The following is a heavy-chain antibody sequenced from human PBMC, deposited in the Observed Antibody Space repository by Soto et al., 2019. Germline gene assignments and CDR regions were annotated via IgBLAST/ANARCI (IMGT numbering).Heavy chain of an antibody. J-gene: IGHJ6*02. CDR3: ARDGYGSGSYGMDV. Sequence: QVQLVESGGGVVQPGRSLRLSCAASGFTFSSYGMHWVRQAPGKGLEGGAVIWYEGSKQYYADSVKGRFTIPRHNSKNTLYLQMNSLRAEETAVYYCARDGYGSGSYGMDVWGQGTTVTVSS. CDR1: GFTFSSYG. CDR2: IWYEGSKQ. V-gene: IGHV3-33*01. D-gene: IGHD3-10*01.